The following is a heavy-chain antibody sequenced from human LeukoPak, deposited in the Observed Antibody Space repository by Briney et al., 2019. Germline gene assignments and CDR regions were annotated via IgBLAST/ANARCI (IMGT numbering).Heavy chain of an antibody. CDR3: ARVDWYYDFWSGYYGGYYFDY. J-gene: IGHJ4*02. Sequence: GGSLRLSCAASGCTFSSYSMNWVRQAPGKGLEWVSSISSSSSYIYYADSVKGRFTISRDNAKNSLYLQMNSLRAVDTAVYYCARVDWYYDFWSGYYGGYYFDYWGQGTLVTVSS. D-gene: IGHD3-3*01. CDR1: GCTFSSYS. CDR2: ISSSSSYI. V-gene: IGHV3-21*01.